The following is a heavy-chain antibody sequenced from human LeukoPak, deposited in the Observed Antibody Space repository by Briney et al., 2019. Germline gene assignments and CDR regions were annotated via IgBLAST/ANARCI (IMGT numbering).Heavy chain of an antibody. CDR3: ARDGVASRIQLWLGY. Sequence: GGSLRLSCAASGFTFSSYSMNWVRQAPGKGLEWVSYISRSSSNIYYADSVKGRFTISRDNAKNSLYLQMNSLRAEDTAVYYCARDGVASRIQLWLGYGGQETLVTVPS. CDR2: ISRSSSNI. CDR1: GFTFSSYS. V-gene: IGHV3-48*01. D-gene: IGHD5-18*01. J-gene: IGHJ4*02.